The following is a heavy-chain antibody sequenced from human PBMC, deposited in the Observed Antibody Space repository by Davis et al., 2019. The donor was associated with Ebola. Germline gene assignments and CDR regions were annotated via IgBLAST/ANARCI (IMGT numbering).Heavy chain of an antibody. Sequence: ASVKVSCKASGGTFSSYAISWVRQAPGQGLEWMGGIIPIFGTANYAQKFQGRVTITADESTSTAYMELSSLRSEDTAVYYCARLKMRDYDSSGYQGYWGQGTLVTVSS. CDR3: ARLKMRDYDSSGYQGY. V-gene: IGHV1-69*13. D-gene: IGHD3-22*01. J-gene: IGHJ4*02. CDR1: GGTFSSYA. CDR2: IIPIFGTA.